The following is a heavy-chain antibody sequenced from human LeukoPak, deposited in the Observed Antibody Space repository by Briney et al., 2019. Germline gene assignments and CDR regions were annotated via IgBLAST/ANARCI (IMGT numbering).Heavy chain of an antibody. CDR2: IWYDGSNK. CDR1: GFTFSSYG. CDR3: ARERVTDTAMATGYYYYGMDV. D-gene: IGHD5-18*01. J-gene: IGHJ6*02. Sequence: GGSLRLSCAASGFTFSSYGMHWVRQAPGKGLEWVAVIWYDGSNKYYADSVKGRFTISRDNSKNTLYLQMNSLRAEDTAVYYCARERVTDTAMATGYYYYGMDVWGQGTTVTASS. V-gene: IGHV3-33*01.